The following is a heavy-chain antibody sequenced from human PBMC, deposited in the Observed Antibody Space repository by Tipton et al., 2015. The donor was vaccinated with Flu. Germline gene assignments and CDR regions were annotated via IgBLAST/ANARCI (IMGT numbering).Heavy chain of an antibody. Sequence: QVQLVQSGAEVKKTGSSVKVSCKASGYTFTYRYLHWVRQAPGQALEWLGWITPFNGNTNYAQKFQDRVTNTSDRYMSTAYMELSSLRSEDSAMYYCARWVGAQGTFAICGQGTIVIAYS. V-gene: IGHV1-45*02. CDR3: ARWVGAQGTFAI. J-gene: IGHJ3*02. CDR2: ITPFNGNT. CDR1: GYTFTYRY. D-gene: IGHD1-26*01.